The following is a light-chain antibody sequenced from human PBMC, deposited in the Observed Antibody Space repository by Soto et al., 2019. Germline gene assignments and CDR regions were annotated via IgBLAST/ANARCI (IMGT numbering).Light chain of an antibody. CDR1: RSVTNNY. J-gene: IGKJ4*01. Sequence: EIVLTQSPGTLSFFPGERATLSCRASRSVTNNYLAWHQQKPGQAPRLLIYDASNRATGIPARFSGSGSGTDFTLTISSLEPEDFAVYYCQQRVNWLTFGGGTKVDNK. V-gene: IGKV3D-20*02. CDR3: QQRVNWLT. CDR2: DAS.